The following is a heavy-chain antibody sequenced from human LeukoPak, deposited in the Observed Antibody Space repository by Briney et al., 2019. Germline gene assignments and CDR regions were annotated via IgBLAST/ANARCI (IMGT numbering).Heavy chain of an antibody. V-gene: IGHV3-48*01. D-gene: IGHD3-22*01. CDR1: GFTFSDYS. CDR2: ITSTSDTI. CDR3: ARSSGYPFFDF. J-gene: IGHJ5*01. Sequence: QAGGSLRLSCEASGFTFSDYSMTSVRQAPGEGLEWLSYITSTSDTIYYADSVKGRFTSSRDNAKNSVYLQMNSLRAEDTAVYYCARSSGYPFFDFWGQGTLVTVSS.